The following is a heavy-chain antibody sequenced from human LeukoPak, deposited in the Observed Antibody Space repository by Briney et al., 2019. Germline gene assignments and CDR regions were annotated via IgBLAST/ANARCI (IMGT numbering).Heavy chain of an antibody. CDR1: GFTFSSYA. J-gene: IGHJ5*02. V-gene: IGHV3-64D*06. Sequence: AGGSLRLSCSASGFTFSSYAMHWVRQAPGKGLEYVSAISSNGGSTYYADSVKGRFAISRDNSKNTLYLQMSSLRAEDTAVYYCAALGGYYDILTGYYQSKNWFDPWGQGTLVTVSS. D-gene: IGHD3-9*01. CDR2: ISSNGGST. CDR3: AALGGYYDILTGYYQSKNWFDP.